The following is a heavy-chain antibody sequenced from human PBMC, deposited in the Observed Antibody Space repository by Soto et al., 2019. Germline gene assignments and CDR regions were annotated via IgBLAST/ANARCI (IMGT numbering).Heavy chain of an antibody. CDR3: AREERGYSYGLGDSW. CDR1: GGSVSSASYY. CDR2: IYDSGTT. J-gene: IGHJ4*02. D-gene: IGHD5-18*01. V-gene: IGHV4-61*01. Sequence: QVQLQESGPGLVKPSETLSLTCTVTGGSVSSASYYWSWIRQPPGKGLEWLGYIYDSGTTNYNPSLTSRVTILLDTSKNQFSRRLTSVTAADTAAYYCAREERGYSYGLGDSWWGQGTLVTVSS.